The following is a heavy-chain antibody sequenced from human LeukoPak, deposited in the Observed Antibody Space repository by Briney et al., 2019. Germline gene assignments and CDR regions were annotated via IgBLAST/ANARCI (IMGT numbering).Heavy chain of an antibody. CDR1: GYSFTSYW. D-gene: IGHD4/OR15-4a*01. J-gene: IGHJ4*02. CDR3: ARRDYGDGEGFDY. Sequence: GESLKISCKASGYSFTSYWIGWVRQMPGKGLEWMGIIYPGDSDTRYSPSFQGQVTISTDKSISTAYLQLSSLKASDTAMYYCARRDYGDGEGFDYWGQGTLVTVSS. V-gene: IGHV5-51*01. CDR2: IYPGDSDT.